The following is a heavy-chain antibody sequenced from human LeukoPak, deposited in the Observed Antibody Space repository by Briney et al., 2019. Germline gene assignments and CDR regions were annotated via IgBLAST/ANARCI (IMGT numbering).Heavy chain of an antibody. J-gene: IGHJ2*01. CDR1: GGSISSDY. D-gene: IGHD5-18*01. CDR2: IYYSGST. V-gene: IGHV4-59*12. CDR3: AREVRGYSYGYRPTELYWYIDV. Sequence: PSETLSLTCTVSGGSISSDYWSWIRQPPGKGLEWIGYIYYSGSTNYNPSLKSRVTISVDTSKNQFSLKLSSVTAADTAVYYCAREVRGYSYGYRPTELYWYIDVWGRGTLVTVSS.